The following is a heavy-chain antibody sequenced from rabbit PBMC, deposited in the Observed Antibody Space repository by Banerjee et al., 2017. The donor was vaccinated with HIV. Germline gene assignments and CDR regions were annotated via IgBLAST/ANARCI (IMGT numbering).Heavy chain of an antibody. V-gene: IGHV1S45*01. CDR1: GFDFSTYY. Sequence: QEQLEESGGGLVKPGGTLTLSCKASGFDFSTYYMYWVRQAPGKGLELIACIGAGSSGTTYYASWAKGRFTISKTSSTTVTLQMTSLTAADTATYFCARDLAGVIGWNFGLWGPGTLVTVS. D-gene: IGHD4-1*01. CDR3: ARDLAGVIGWNFGL. CDR2: IGAGSSGTT. J-gene: IGHJ4*01.